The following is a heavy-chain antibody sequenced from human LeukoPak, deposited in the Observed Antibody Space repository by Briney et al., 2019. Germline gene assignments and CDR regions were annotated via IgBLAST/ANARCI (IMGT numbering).Heavy chain of an antibody. J-gene: IGHJ4*02. CDR2: IYYSGST. CDR1: GGSISSSSYY. D-gene: IGHD3-10*01. Sequence: SETLSLTCTVSGGSISSSSYYWGWIRQPPGKGLEWIGSIYYSGSTYYNPSLKSRVTISIDTSKNQFSLKLSSVTAADTAVYYCARMYYYASGILDYWGQGTLVTVSS. V-gene: IGHV4-39*07. CDR3: ARMYYYASGILDY.